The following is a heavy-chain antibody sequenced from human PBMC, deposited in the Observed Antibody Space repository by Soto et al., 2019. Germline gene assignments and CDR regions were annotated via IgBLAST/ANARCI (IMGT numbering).Heavy chain of an antibody. CDR2: IFYTGTT. J-gene: IGHJ4*02. D-gene: IGHD2-21*01. V-gene: IGHV4-39*02. CDR1: GGSIAYNSYY. CDR3: ARLVVVAPVANV. Sequence: QLQESGPGLVKPSETLSLTCSVSGGSIAYNSYYWGWIRQPPGKGLEWVGGIFYTGTTYYSQYLKDRVSISVDTSKNSFSLNLTSVTAADTAVYFCARLVVVAPVANVWGQGALVTVSS.